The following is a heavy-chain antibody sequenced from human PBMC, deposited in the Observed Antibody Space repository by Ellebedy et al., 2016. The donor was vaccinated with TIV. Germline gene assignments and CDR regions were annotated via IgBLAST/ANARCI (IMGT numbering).Heavy chain of an antibody. J-gene: IGHJ5*02. CDR3: ARDDPSGWLDP. CDR2: IYYSGST. V-gene: IGHV4-59*01. CDR1: GGSISSYY. Sequence: MPSETLSLTCTVSGGSISSYYWSWIRQPPGKGLECIGYIYYSGSTNYNPSLKSRVTISIDTSKNQFSLRLTSVTAADTAVYYCARDDPSGWLDPWGQGTLVTVSS. D-gene: IGHD3-10*01.